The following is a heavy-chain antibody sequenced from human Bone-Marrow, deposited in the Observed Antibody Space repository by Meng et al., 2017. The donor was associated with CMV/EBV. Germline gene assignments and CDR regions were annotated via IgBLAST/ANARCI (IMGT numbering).Heavy chain of an antibody. CDR2: IYSGGST. Sequence: GESLKISCEASGFIINKNYMNWVRQAPGKGLEWVSIIYSGGSTYYADFVKGRFTISRDNSKNTLYLQMNSLRPEDTALYYCARDLEGPDCGGDCHAFDLWGQGTRVTVSS. V-gene: IGHV3-66*02. D-gene: IGHD2-21*01. J-gene: IGHJ3*01. CDR3: ARDLEGPDCGGDCHAFDL. CDR1: GFIINKNY.